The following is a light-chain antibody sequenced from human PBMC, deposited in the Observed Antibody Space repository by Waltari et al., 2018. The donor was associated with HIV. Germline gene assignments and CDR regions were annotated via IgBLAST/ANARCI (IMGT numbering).Light chain of an antibody. V-gene: IGLV3-25*03. CDR3: QSEDRSATYVI. Sequence: SSELTQPPSVSVFPGQTARITCSGDALPTQYAYWYQQKPGQAPLLVIYKDTDRPSGIPERFSGSSSGTTVTLTISGVQAEDEADYYCQSEDRSATYVIFGGGTKLTVL. CDR1: ALPTQY. CDR2: KDT. J-gene: IGLJ2*01.